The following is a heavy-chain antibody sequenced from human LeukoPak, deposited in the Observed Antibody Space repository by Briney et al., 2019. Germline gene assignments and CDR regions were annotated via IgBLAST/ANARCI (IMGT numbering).Heavy chain of an antibody. V-gene: IGHV1-69*06. D-gene: IGHD5-24*01. CDR1: GGTFSSYA. Sequence: SEKVSCKASGGTFSSYAISWVRQAPGQGLEWMGGIIPIFGTANYAQKFQGRITITADISTSTAYMELNSLRYEDTAVYYCAKDREMATGGFDIWGQGTMVTVYS. CDR2: IIPIFGTA. CDR3: AKDREMATGGFDI. J-gene: IGHJ3*02.